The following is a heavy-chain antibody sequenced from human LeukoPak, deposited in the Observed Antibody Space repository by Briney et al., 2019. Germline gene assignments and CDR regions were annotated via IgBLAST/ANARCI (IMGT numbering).Heavy chain of an antibody. V-gene: IGHV4-59*01. J-gene: IGHJ4*02. Sequence: SETLSLTCTVSGGSISSYYWSWIRQPPGKGLEWIGYIYYSGSTNYNPSLKSRVTISVDTSKNQFSLKLSSVTAADTAVYYCARNQVGATDYWGQGTLVTVSS. CDR3: ARNQVGATDY. CDR1: GGSISSYY. D-gene: IGHD1-26*01. CDR2: IYYSGST.